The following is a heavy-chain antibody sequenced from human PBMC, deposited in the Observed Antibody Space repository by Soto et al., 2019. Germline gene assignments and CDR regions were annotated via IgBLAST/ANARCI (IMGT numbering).Heavy chain of an antibody. Sequence: QVQLVQSGAEVKKPGASVKVSCKASGYTFTSYDINWVRQATGQGREWMGWMNPNSGNTGYAQKFHGRVTMTRNTTISTAYMEPSSLRSEDTAVYYCARDGIAARQRPMYYWGQGTLVTVSS. CDR1: GYTFTSYD. CDR2: MNPNSGNT. V-gene: IGHV1-8*02. CDR3: ARDGIAARQRPMYY. D-gene: IGHD6-6*01. J-gene: IGHJ4*02.